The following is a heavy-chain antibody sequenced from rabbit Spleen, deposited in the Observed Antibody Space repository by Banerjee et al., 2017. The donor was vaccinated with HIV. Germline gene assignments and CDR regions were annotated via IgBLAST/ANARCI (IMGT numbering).Heavy chain of an antibody. CDR3: ARDAGTSFSTYGMDL. V-gene: IGHV1S40*01. D-gene: IGHD8-1*01. J-gene: IGHJ6*01. Sequence: QSLEESGGGLVQPEGSLALTCKASGFSFSSSDYICWVRQAPGKGLEWIACIASGSSGYTYSATWATGRFTISKTSSTTVTLQMTSLTAADTATYFCARDAGTSFSTYGMDLWGPGTLVTVS. CDR1: GFSFSSSDY. CDR2: IASGSSGYT.